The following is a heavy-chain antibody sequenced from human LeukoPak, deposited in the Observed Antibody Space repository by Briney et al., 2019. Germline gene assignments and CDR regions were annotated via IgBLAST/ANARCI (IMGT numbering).Heavy chain of an antibody. CDR2: IYYSGTT. CDR1: GGSISSSHYY. V-gene: IGHV4-39*01. Sequence: SETLSLTCTVSGGSISSSHYYWGWIRQTPGKGLEWIGTIYYSGTTYYNPSLESRATISEDTSKNQFSLTLRSVTAADTAVYYCARQISDYYYYYIDVWGKGTTVTISS. J-gene: IGHJ6*03. CDR3: ARQISDYYYYYIDV. D-gene: IGHD3-10*01.